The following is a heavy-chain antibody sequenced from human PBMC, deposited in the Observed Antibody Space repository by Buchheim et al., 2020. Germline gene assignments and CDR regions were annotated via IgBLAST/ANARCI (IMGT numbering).Heavy chain of an antibody. CDR2: ISGPGENT. D-gene: IGHD2-21*01. J-gene: IGHJ4*02. CDR3: AKLGVGGGDLRD. V-gene: IGHV3-23*01. CDR1: GFAFKHYA. Sequence: DVYLLESGGGLVQPGGSLRLSCAASGFAFKHYAMTWVRQAPGKGLEWVSSISGPGENTYYADSVRARFTISRDNLKNTVFLQMNTVRAEDTAVYYCAKLGVGGGDLRDWGQGTL.